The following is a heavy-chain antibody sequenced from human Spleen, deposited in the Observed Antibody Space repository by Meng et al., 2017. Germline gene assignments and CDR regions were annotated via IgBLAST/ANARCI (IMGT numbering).Heavy chain of an antibody. CDR1: GFTFSSYA. CDR2: ISGSGGST. CDR3: ARASMGGATSDY. J-gene: IGHJ4*02. D-gene: IGHD1-26*01. V-gene: IGHV3-23*01. Sequence: GESLKISCAASGFTFSSYAMSWVRQAPGKGLEWVSAISGSGGSTYYADSVKGRFTISRDNAKNSLYLQMNSLRAEDTAVYYCARASMGGATSDYWGQGTLVTVSS.